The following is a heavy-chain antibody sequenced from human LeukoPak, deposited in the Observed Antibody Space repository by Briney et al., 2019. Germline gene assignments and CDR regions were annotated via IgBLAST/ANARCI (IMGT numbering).Heavy chain of an antibody. CDR2: IYYSGST. V-gene: IGHV4-39*01. Sequence: PSETLSLTCTVSGGSISSSSYYWGWIRQPPGKGLEWIGSIYYSGSTYYNPSLKSRVTISVDTSKNQFSLKLSSVTAADTAVYYCAKSLGSSGWYYYYYYGMDVWGQGTTVTVSS. CDR3: AKSLGSSGWYYYYYYGMDV. J-gene: IGHJ6*02. D-gene: IGHD6-19*01. CDR1: GGSISSSSYY.